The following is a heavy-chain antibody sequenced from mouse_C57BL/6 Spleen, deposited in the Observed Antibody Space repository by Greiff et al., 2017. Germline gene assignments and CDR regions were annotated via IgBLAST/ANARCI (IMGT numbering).Heavy chain of an antibody. J-gene: IGHJ4*01. D-gene: IGHD2-5*01. CDR1: GYAFTNSL. CDR2: INPGSGGT. V-gene: IGHV1-54*01. Sequence: QVQLKESGAELVRPGTSVKVSCKASGYAFTNSLIEWVKQRPGPGLEWIGVINPGSGGTNYNEKFKGKATLTADKSSSTAYMQLSSLTSEDSAVYCCARSDNSNAMDYWGQGTSVTVSS. CDR3: ARSDNSNAMDY.